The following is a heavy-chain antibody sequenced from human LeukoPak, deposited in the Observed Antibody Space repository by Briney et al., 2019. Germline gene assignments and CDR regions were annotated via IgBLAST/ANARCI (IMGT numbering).Heavy chain of an antibody. J-gene: IGHJ4*02. CDR3: ARARIAAPLLDY. Sequence: PGGSLRLSCAASGFTFSNYEMNWVRQTPGEGLEWVSYISDHGKSRNYVDSVKGRFTISRDNAKNSLYLQMSSLRVEDTAVYFCARARIAAPLLDYWGQGTLVTVSS. CDR2: ISDHGKSR. D-gene: IGHD6-13*01. CDR1: GFTFSNYE. V-gene: IGHV3-48*03.